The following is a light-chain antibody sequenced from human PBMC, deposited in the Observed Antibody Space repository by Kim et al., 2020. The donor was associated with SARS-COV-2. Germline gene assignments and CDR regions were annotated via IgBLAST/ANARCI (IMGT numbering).Light chain of an antibody. CDR1: QSVSSN. CDR3: QQYSSWPPLT. CDR2: GAS. Sequence: EIVMTQSPATLSVSPGERATLSCRASQSVSSNLAWYQQKPGQAPRLLIYGASTRATGIPARFSGSGSGTEFTLTISSLQSEDFAVYYCQQYSSWPPLTFGQGTRVEIK. J-gene: IGKJ1*01. V-gene: IGKV3-15*01.